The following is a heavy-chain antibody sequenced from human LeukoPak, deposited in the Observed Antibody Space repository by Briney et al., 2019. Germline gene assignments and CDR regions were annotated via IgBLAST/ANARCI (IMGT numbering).Heavy chain of an antibody. D-gene: IGHD5-18*01. V-gene: IGHV4-34*01. Sequence: PSETLSLTCAVYGGSFSGYYWSWIRQPPGKGLEWIGEINHSGSTNYNPSLKSRVTISVDTSKNQFSLKLSSVTAADTAVYYCATLAYSYGSYYYYYMDVWGKGTTVTISS. CDR3: ATLAYSYGSYYYYYMDV. CDR2: INHSGST. CDR1: GGSFSGYY. J-gene: IGHJ6*03.